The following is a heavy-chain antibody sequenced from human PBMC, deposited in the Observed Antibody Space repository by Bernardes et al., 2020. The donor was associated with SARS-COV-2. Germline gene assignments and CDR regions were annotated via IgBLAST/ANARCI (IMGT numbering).Heavy chain of an antibody. CDR2: INQYGSEK. CDR1: DFTLGTNY. V-gene: IGHV3-7*01. CDR3: SWGDFDY. D-gene: IGHD3-16*01. J-gene: IGHJ4*02. Sequence: GGSLRLSCTASDFTLGTNYMNWVRQAPGKGLEWVANINQYGSEKYYVGSVKGRFVISRDNAKNTLYLQMNNLRGADTAVYYCSWGDFDYWGEGTVVTVSS.